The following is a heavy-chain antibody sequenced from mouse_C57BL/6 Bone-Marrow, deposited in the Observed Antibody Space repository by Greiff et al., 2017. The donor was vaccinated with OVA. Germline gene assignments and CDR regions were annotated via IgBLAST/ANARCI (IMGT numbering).Heavy chain of an antibody. CDR3: ARNRAGLSYAMDY. J-gene: IGHJ4*01. CDR1: GYSFTDYN. Sequence: EVKLMESGPELVKPGASVKISCKASGYSFTDYNMNWVKQSNGKSLEWIGVINPNYGTTSYNQKFKGKATLTVDQSSSTAYMQLNSLTSEDSAVYYCARNRAGLSYAMDYWGQGTSVTVSS. D-gene: IGHD2-4*01. V-gene: IGHV1-39*01. CDR2: INPNYGTT.